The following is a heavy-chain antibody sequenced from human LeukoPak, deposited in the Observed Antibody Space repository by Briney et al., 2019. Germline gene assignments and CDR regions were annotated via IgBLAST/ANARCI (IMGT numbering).Heavy chain of an antibody. CDR1: GGSVSSGSYY. J-gene: IGHJ4*02. V-gene: IGHV4-61*01. CDR3: ARAFCSSTNCYLPY. CDR2: IYYTGST. D-gene: IGHD2-2*01. Sequence: SETLSLTCTVSGGSVSSGSYYWSWIRQPPGKRLEWIGYIYYTGSTNYNSSLKSRVTISVDTSKNQFSLKLSSVTAADTAVYYCARAFCSSTNCYLPYWGQGALVTVSS.